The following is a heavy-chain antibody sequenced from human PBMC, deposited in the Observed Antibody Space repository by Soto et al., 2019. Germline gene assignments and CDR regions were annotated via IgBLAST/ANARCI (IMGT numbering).Heavy chain of an antibody. D-gene: IGHD3-22*01. CDR3: ATPYYYDSSGYYS. V-gene: IGHV4-39*01. CDR1: GGSIISSSYY. Sequence: SETLSLTCTVSGGSIISSSYYWGWIRQPPGKGLEWIGSIYYSGSTYYNPSLKSRVTISVDTSKNQFSLKLSSVTAADTAVYYCATPYYYDSSGYYSWGQGTLVTVSS. CDR2: IYYSGST. J-gene: IGHJ4*02.